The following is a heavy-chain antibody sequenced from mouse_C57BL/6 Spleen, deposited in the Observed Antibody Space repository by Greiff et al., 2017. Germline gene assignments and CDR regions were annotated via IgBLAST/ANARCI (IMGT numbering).Heavy chain of an antibody. Sequence: QVQLQQSGPGLVQPSQSLTITCTVSGFSLTSYGVHWVRQSPGKGLEWLGVIWRGGSTDYNAAFMSRLSITKDTSKSQVFFKMNSLQAADTAIYYCAKEGLRMDYAMDYWGPGTSVTVSS. V-gene: IGHV2-5*01. CDR1: GFSLTSYG. J-gene: IGHJ4*01. D-gene: IGHD2-4*01. CDR3: AKEGLRMDYAMDY. CDR2: IWRGGST.